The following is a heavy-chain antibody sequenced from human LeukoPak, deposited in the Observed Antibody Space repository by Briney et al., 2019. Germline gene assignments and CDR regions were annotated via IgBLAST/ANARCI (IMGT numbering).Heavy chain of an antibody. CDR3: ARDSSPMITFGFDC. CDR1: GFTVSSNY. J-gene: IGHJ4*02. Sequence: GGSLRLSCAASGFTVSSNYMSWVRQAPGKGLEWVSVIYSGGSTYYADSVQGRFTISRDNSKNTLYLQMNSLRAEDTAVYYCARDSSPMITFGFDCWGQGTLVTVSS. D-gene: IGHD3-16*01. V-gene: IGHV3-53*01. CDR2: IYSGGST.